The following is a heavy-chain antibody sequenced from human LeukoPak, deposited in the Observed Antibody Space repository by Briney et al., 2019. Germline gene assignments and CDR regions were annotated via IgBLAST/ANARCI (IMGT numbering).Heavy chain of an antibody. CDR1: GFTFSSYA. CDR2: ISGSGGST. CDR3: ASQRGAGRVDV. J-gene: IGHJ6*04. V-gene: IGHV3-23*01. Sequence: GGSLRLSCAASGFTFSSYAMSWVRQAPGKGLEWVSAISGSGGSTYYADSVKGRFTISRDNAKNSLYLQMNSLRAEDTAVYYCASQRGAGRVDVWGKGTTVTVSS. D-gene: IGHD3-10*01.